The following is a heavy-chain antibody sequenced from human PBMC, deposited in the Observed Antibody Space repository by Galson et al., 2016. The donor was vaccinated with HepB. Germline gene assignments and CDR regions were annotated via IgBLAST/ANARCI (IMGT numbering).Heavy chain of an antibody. D-gene: IGHD3-16*01. CDR1: GFTFSSHT. Sequence: SLRLSCAASGFTFSSHTMHWVLQAPGKGLEWVAVISSEGSRTDYADSVKGRFTISRDISKNTVFLQMNSLRVIDTAVYYCARDNYGYGNYLDSWGQGTLVTVSS. CDR3: ARDNYGYGNYLDS. V-gene: IGHV3-30-3*01. J-gene: IGHJ4*02. CDR2: ISSEGSRT.